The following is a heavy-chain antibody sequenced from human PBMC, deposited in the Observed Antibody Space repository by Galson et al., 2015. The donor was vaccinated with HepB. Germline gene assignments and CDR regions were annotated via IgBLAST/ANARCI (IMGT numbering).Heavy chain of an antibody. Sequence: SLRLSCAASGFTFSNAWMNWVRQAPGKGLVWVGRIKSKTDGGTTEYAAPVKGRFTISRDDSKNTLYLQMNSLKTEDTAVYYCTTVSCSSTSCSLYYYYMDVWGKGTTVTVSS. V-gene: IGHV3-15*07. J-gene: IGHJ6*03. CDR1: GFTFSNAW. CDR3: TTVSCSSTSCSLYYYYMDV. D-gene: IGHD2-2*01. CDR2: IKSKTDGGTT.